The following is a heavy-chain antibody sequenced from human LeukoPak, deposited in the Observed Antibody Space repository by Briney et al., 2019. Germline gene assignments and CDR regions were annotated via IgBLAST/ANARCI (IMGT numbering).Heavy chain of an antibody. V-gene: IGHV4-39*01. D-gene: IGHD2-15*01. CDR2: IYYSGST. Sequence: SETLSLTCTVSGGSISSSTYYCVWIRQPPGKGLEWIGSIYYSGSTYYNPSLKSRVTISVDTSKNQFSLKLSSVTAADTAEYYLASLGYCRGGSCYHYPDYWGQGTLVTVSS. CDR1: GGSISSSTYY. J-gene: IGHJ4*02. CDR3: ASLGYCRGGSCYHYPDY.